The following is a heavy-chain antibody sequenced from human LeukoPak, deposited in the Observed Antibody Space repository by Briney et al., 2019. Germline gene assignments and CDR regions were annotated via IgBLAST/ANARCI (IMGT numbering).Heavy chain of an antibody. CDR3: ARVIAVAATDAFDI. Sequence: ASVKVSCKASGYTFTSYDINWVRQATGQGLEWMGWMNPNSGNTGYAQKFQGRVTITRNTSISTAYMELSSLRSEDTAVYYCARVIAVAATDAFDIWGQGTMVTVYS. D-gene: IGHD6-19*01. J-gene: IGHJ3*02. CDR2: MNPNSGNT. CDR1: GYTFTSYD. V-gene: IGHV1-8*03.